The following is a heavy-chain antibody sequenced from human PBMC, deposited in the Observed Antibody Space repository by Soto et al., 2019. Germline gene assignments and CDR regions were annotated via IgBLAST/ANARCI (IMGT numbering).Heavy chain of an antibody. CDR1: GYGFTNND. CDR2: MNPGSGDT. Sequence: ASVKGYCRGAGYGFTNNDVSWVRKDNGQGLEWMGWMNPGSGDTGYAQKFQGRVTMTRDISIATAYMELSSLRSDDTAIYYCARMATFGSLNWFDPWGQGTLVTVSS. V-gene: IGHV1-8*01. D-gene: IGHD3-16*01. CDR3: ARMATFGSLNWFDP. J-gene: IGHJ5*02.